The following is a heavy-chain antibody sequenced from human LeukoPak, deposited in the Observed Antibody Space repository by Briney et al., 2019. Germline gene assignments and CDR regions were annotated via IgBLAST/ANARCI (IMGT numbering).Heavy chain of an antibody. J-gene: IGHJ4*02. V-gene: IGHV4-34*01. D-gene: IGHD6-19*01. Sequence: PSETLSLTCAVYGGSFSGYYWSWIRQPPGKGLEWIGEINHSGSTNYNPSLKSRVTISVDTTKNQFSLELSSVTAADTAVYYCARGRYSSGWYSYYFDYWGQGTRVTVS. CDR3: ARGRYSSGWYSYYFDY. CDR2: INHSGST. CDR1: GGSFSGYY.